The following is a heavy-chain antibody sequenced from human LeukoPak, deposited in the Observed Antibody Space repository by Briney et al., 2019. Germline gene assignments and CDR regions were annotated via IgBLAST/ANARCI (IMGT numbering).Heavy chain of an antibody. Sequence: GGSLRLSCAASGFTFSSYGMHWVRQAPGKGLEWVAVISFDGSNKYYADSVKGRFTISRDNSKSTLYLQMNSLRTEDTAVYYCARGRLTVADPDYFNYWGQGTLLTVSS. CDR2: ISFDGSNK. D-gene: IGHD6-19*01. J-gene: IGHJ4*02. CDR1: GFTFSSYG. V-gene: IGHV3-30*19. CDR3: ARGRLTVADPDYFNY.